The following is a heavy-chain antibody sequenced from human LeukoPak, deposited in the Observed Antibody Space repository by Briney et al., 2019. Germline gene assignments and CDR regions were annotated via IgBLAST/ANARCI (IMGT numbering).Heavy chain of an antibody. V-gene: IGHV4-34*01. Sequence: SETLSLTCAVYGGSFSGYYWSWIRQPPGKGLEWIGEINHSGSTNYNPSLKSRVTISVDTSKNQFSLKLSSVTAADTAVYYCARDRHYYDSSGYYPLGHWGQGTLVTVSS. D-gene: IGHD3-22*01. J-gene: IGHJ4*02. CDR3: ARDRHYYDSSGYYPLGH. CDR1: GGSFSGYY. CDR2: INHSGST.